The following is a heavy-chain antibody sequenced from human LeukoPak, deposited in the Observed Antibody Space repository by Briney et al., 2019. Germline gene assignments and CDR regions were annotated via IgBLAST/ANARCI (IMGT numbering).Heavy chain of an antibody. CDR1: GYTFTSYD. D-gene: IGHD2-2*01. J-gene: IGHJ6*02. CDR3: ARGYCSSTSCLNYYDGMDV. V-gene: IGHV1-8*01. Sequence: ASVKVSCKASGYTFTSYDINWVRQATGQGLEWMGWVNPNSGNTGYAQKFQGRVTMTRNTSISTAYMELSSLRSEDTAVYYCARGYCSSTSCLNYYDGMDVWGQGTTVTVSS. CDR2: VNPNSGNT.